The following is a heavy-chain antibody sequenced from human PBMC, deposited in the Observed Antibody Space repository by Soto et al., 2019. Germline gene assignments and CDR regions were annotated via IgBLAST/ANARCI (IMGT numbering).Heavy chain of an antibody. V-gene: IGHV4-59*08. J-gene: IGHJ2*01. Sequence: SETLSLTCTVSGGSISSYYWSWIRQPPGKGLEWIGYIYYSGSTNYNPSLKSRVTISVDTSKNQFSLKLSSVTAADTAVYYCASLPEDWYFDLWGRGTLVTVSS. CDR2: IYYSGST. CDR1: GGSISSYY. CDR3: ASLPEDWYFDL.